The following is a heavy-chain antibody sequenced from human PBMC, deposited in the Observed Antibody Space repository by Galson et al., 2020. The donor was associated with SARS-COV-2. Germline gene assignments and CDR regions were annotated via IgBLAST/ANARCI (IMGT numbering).Heavy chain of an antibody. CDR3: ARWFGVVIIPHYYYHMDV. J-gene: IGHJ6*03. D-gene: IGHD3-3*01. CDR2: ISAYNGNT. CDR1: GYTFTSYG. V-gene: IGHV1-18*01. Sequence: ASVKVSCKASGYTFTSYGISWVRQAPGQGLQWMGWISAYNGNTNYAQKLQGRATMTTDTSTSTAYMELRSLRSDDTAVYYCARWFGVVIIPHYYYHMDVWGKGTTVIVSS.